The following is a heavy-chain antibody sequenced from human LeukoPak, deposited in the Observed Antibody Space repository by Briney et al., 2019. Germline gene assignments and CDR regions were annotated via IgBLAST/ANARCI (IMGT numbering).Heavy chain of an antibody. CDR1: GFTFSSYW. V-gene: IGHV3-7*03. CDR2: IKQDGSEK. CDR3: AKDGGSGSYYISYTDV. D-gene: IGHD3-10*01. Sequence: GGSLRLSCAASGFTFSSYWMSWVRQAPGKGLEWVANIKQDGSEKYYVDSVKGRFTISRDNAKNSLYLQMNSLRAEDTAVYYCAKDGGSGSYYISYTDVWGKGTTVTVSS. J-gene: IGHJ6*03.